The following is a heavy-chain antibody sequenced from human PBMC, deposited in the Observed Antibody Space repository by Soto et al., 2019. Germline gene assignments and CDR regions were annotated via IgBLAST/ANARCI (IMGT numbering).Heavy chain of an antibody. CDR3: VRDRRIYYSDPHDEFVASDYEV. CDR1: GGIFCSHG. J-gene: IGHJ3*01. CDR2: FIPIFRTL. D-gene: IGHD3-22*01. Sequence: QVQLIQSEAEVQKPGSSVRVSCTASGGIFCSHGFSWVRQAPGQRLEWVGGFIPIFRTLTYTEKVQARVRIAADESSNTVYLDLSSLTSEDTAVYYCVRDRRIYYSDPHDEFVASDYEVWGQGTMVSVSS. V-gene: IGHV1-69*01.